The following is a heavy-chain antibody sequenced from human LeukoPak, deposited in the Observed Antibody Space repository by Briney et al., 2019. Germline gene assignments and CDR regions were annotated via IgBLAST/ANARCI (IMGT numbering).Heavy chain of an antibody. Sequence: VASVKVSYKVSVYTLTELSMHWVRQAPGKGLEGMGGVDPEDDETIYAQKFQGRVTMTEDTSIETAYMELSSLRSEDTAVYYCATDLVGGRGFDYWGQGTLVTVSS. CDR3: ATDLVGGRGFDY. D-gene: IGHD3-10*01. J-gene: IGHJ4*02. CDR2: VDPEDDET. V-gene: IGHV1-24*01. CDR1: VYTLTELS.